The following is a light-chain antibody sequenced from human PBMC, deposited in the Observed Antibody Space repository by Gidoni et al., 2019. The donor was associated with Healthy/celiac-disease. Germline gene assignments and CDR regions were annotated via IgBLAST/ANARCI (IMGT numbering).Light chain of an antibody. V-gene: IGLV1-40*01. Sequence: QSLLSQLPSVSVPPGQRVTISCSGSSSNIGAGYDVHWYQQHPGTAPKLLIYGNSNRPSGVPDRFSGSKSGTSASLAITGLQAEDEADYYCQSYDSSLSGWVFGGGTKLTVL. CDR1: SSNIGAGYD. CDR3: QSYDSSLSGWV. CDR2: GNS. J-gene: IGLJ3*02.